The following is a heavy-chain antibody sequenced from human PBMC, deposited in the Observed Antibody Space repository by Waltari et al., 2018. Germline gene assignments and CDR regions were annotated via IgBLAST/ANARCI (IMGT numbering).Heavy chain of an antibody. CDR3: ARHWKKSGYRFDP. J-gene: IGHJ5*02. CDR1: GGSISSSSYY. D-gene: IGHD5-12*01. Sequence: QLQLQESGPGLVKPSETLSLTCTVSGGSISSSSYYWGWIRQSPGKGLDWSGSIYYSGSTYYNPALKSRVTISGDTSKNQFSRKLSSVTAADTAVYYCARHWKKSGYRFDPWGQGTLVTVSS. CDR2: IYYSGST. V-gene: IGHV4-39*01.